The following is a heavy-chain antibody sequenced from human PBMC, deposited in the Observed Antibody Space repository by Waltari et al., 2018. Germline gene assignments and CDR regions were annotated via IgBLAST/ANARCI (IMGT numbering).Heavy chain of an antibody. J-gene: IGHJ4*02. Sequence: EVQLVESGGGLVQPGRSLRLSSILSGFTFGDYAMSWVHQAPGKGLELVGFIRSKPYGGTTEYAASVKGRFTISRDDSESIAYLQMNSLKTEDTAVYYCTRVNGYSRILDYWGQGTLVTVSS. CDR3: TRVNGYSRILDY. D-gene: IGHD4-4*01. V-gene: IGHV3-49*04. CDR2: IRSKPYGGTT. CDR1: GFTFGDYA.